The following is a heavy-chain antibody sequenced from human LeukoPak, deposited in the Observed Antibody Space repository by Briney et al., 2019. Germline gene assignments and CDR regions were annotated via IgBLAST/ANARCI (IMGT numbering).Heavy chain of an antibody. Sequence: GASVKVSCKASGYTFTSYGISWVRQAPGQGLEWMGWISGYNGNTNYAQKLQGRVIMTTDTSTSTAYMELRSLRSDDTAVYYCARDSSYYYDSSGPRGFDYWGQGTLVTVSS. CDR2: ISGYNGNT. J-gene: IGHJ4*02. CDR1: GYTFTSYG. V-gene: IGHV1-18*01. CDR3: ARDSSYYYDSSGPRGFDY. D-gene: IGHD3-22*01.